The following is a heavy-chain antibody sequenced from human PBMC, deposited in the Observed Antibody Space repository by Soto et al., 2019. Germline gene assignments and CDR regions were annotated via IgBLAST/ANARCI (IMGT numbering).Heavy chain of an antibody. CDR2: IYTSGST. J-gene: IGHJ5*02. D-gene: IGHD6-13*01. CDR1: GGSISSYY. Sequence: LSLTCTVSGGSISSYYWSWIRQPAGKGLEWIGRIYTSGSTNYNPSLKSRVTMSVDTSKNQFSLKLSSVTAADTAVYYCARQIAAAGTGWFDPWGQGTLVTVSS. V-gene: IGHV4-4*07. CDR3: ARQIAAAGTGWFDP.